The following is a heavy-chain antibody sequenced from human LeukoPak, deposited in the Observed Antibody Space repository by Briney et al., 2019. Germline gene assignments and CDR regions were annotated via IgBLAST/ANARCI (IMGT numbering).Heavy chain of an antibody. J-gene: IGHJ4*02. V-gene: IGHV3-23*01. Sequence: PGGSPRLSCAASGFTFSTYAMNWVRQAPGKGLEWVSAIIGNGRRTNYADSVKGRFTISRDNAKNTLYLQMNSLTAGDTAVYFCAKGGSDYIWGSYRPFEYWGQGTLVTVSS. CDR1: GFTFSTYA. CDR2: IIGNGRRT. D-gene: IGHD3-16*02. CDR3: AKGGSDYIWGSYRPFEY.